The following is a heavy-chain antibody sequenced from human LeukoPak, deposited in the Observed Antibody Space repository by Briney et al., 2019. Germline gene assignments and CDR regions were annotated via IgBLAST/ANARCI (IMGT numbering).Heavy chain of an antibody. CDR1: GGSISSGGYY. CDR3: ARGDYDYVWGSSWGFNQI. J-gene: IGHJ3*02. V-gene: IGHV4-31*03. CDR2: IYYSGST. Sequence: KPSDTLSLTCTVSGGSISSGGYYWSWIRQHPGKGLEWIGYIYYSGSTYYNPSLKSRVTISVDTSKNQFSLKLSSVTAADTAVYYCARGDYDYVWGSSWGFNQIWGQGTMVTVSS. D-gene: IGHD3-16*01.